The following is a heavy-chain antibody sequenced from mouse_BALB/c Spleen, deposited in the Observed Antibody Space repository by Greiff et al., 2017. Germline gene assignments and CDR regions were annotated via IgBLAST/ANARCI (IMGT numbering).Heavy chain of an antibody. CDR1: GYTFTSYY. CDR2: INPSNGGT. Sequence: VQLQQSGAELVKPGASVKLSCKASGYTFTSYYMYWVKQRPGQGLEWIGEINPSNGGTNFNEKFKSKATLTVDKSSSTAYMQLSSLTSEDSAVYYCTRFLNRYDVGYAMDYWGQGTSVTVSS. CDR3: TRFLNRYDVGYAMDY. J-gene: IGHJ4*01. D-gene: IGHD2-14*01. V-gene: IGHV1S81*02.